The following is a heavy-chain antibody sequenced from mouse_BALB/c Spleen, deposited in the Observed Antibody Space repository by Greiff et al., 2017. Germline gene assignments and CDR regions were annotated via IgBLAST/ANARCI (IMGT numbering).Heavy chain of an antibody. CDR2: ISSGGSYT. Sequence: EVQVVESGGGLVKPGGSLKLSCAASGFTFSSYAMSWVRQTPEKRLEWVATISSGGSYTYYPDSVKGRFTISRDNAKNTLYLQMSSLRSEDTAMYYCARHRDGSWFAYWGQGTLVTVSA. CDR1: GFTFSSYA. J-gene: IGHJ3*01. D-gene: IGHD1-1*02. CDR3: ARHRDGSWFAY. V-gene: IGHV5-9-3*01.